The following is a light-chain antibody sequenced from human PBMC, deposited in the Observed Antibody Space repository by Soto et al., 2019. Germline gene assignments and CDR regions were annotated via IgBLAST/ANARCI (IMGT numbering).Light chain of an antibody. Sequence: QSALTQPASVSGSPGQSITISCTGTSSDVGGYNYVSWYQHHPGKAPKLMMFDVSNRPSGVSNRFSGSKSGNTASLTISGLQPEDEADYYCSSYTTSNTRQIVFGTGTKLNVL. CDR1: SSDVGGYNY. J-gene: IGLJ1*01. CDR2: DVS. CDR3: SSYTTSNTRQIV. V-gene: IGLV2-14*03.